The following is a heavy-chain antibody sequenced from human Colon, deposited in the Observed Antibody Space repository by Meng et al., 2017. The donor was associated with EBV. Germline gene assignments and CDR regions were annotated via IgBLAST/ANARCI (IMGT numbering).Heavy chain of an antibody. Sequence: QVQLPESGPGLVKPSQSLSLTCTVPGGSVRSGGFYWTSIRQHPRKGLEWFGHIYYSGSTVYNPSLKRRVIISIDTSKNQFSLNLRSVTAADTAVYYCARVSSGWDYFDYWGQGTLVTVSS. CDR3: ARVSSGWDYFDY. CDR2: IYYSGST. D-gene: IGHD6-19*01. V-gene: IGHV4-31*03. CDR1: GGSVRSGGFY. J-gene: IGHJ4*02.